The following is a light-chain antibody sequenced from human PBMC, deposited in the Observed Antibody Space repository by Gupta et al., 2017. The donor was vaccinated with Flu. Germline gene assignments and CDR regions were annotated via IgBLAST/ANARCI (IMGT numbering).Light chain of an antibody. Sequence: ETAWITCGGDNIGTNTVHWYQQKPGTAPVRVVYDDSDRPSGIPERFSGSNSGATATLAISRVETGDEADYFCPVWDTSNYRPVFGTGTKLTVL. V-gene: IGLV3-21*02. CDR1: NIGTNT. CDR2: DDS. CDR3: PVWDTSNYRPV. J-gene: IGLJ1*01.